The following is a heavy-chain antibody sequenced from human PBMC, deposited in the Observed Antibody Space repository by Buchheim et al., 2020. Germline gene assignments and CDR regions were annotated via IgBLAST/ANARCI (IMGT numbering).Heavy chain of an antibody. CDR3: ARVGTSSSWYYGNYYGMDV. V-gene: IGHV3-48*03. J-gene: IGHJ6*02. Sequence: EAQLVESGGGLVQPGGSLRLSCAASGFTFSSYEMNWVRQAPGKGLEWVAFLNTDSNVIYYANSAKGRFTISRDNAKKSLSLQMNSLRVEDTAVYYCARVGTSSSWYYGNYYGMDVWGQGT. CDR1: GFTFSSYE. D-gene: IGHD6-13*01. CDR2: LNTDSNVI.